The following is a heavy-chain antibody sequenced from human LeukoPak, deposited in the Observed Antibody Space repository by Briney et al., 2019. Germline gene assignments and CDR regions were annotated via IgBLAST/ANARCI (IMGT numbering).Heavy chain of an antibody. CDR1: GGSISGNYY. Sequence: SETLSLTCSVSGGSISGNYYWGWIRQPPGKGLEWIGSIFYTGKSNNNPSLKTRVTVSVDTSKNQFFLKVTSVTVADTAVYFCARLGDVEVNGGTLDYWGRGTLVTVSS. CDR2: IFYTGKS. V-gene: IGHV4-39*01. CDR3: ARLGDVEVNGGTLDY. D-gene: IGHD3-16*01. J-gene: IGHJ4*01.